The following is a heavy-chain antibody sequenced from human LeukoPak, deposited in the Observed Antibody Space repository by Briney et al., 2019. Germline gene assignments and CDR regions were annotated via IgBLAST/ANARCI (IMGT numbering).Heavy chain of an antibody. D-gene: IGHD2-2*01. V-gene: IGHV3-30*18. CDR1: GFTFSSYG. CDR3: VKGGQDCSPTTCYYD. CDR2: ISYDGSNK. Sequence: GGSLRLSCAASGFTFSSYGMHWVRQAPGKGPEWVAVISYDGSNKYYADSVKGRFTISRDNSENTLYLQMNSLRAEDTAVYYCVKGGQDCSPTTCYYDWGQGTLVTVSS. J-gene: IGHJ4*02.